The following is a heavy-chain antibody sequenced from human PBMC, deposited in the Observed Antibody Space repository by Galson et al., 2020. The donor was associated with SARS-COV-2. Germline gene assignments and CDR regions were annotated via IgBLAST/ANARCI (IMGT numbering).Heavy chain of an antibody. D-gene: IGHD6-13*01. CDR2: IYYSRSS. J-gene: IGHJ5*02. V-gene: IGHV4-59*08. CDR3: ARHADNSWSLGWFDP. CDR1: GSSISSYY. Sequence: ETSETLSLTCTVSGSSISSYYWSWIRQPPGKGLEWIGYIYYSRSSNYNPSLQSRVIISIDTSKNQFSLKLSSVTAADTAVYYCARHADNSWSLGWFDPWGQGTLVTVSS.